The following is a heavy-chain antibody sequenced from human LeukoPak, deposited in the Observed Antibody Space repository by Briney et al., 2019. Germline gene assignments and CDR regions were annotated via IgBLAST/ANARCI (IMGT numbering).Heavy chain of an antibody. Sequence: GGSLRLSCAASGFTFNNYAMSWVRQAPGKGLEWISAITDTGGDTYYADSVKGQFTISRDNSKNTLYLQMNSLRVEDTAVYYCPKGSAAARPYYFDYWGQGILVTVSS. J-gene: IGHJ4*02. V-gene: IGHV3-23*01. CDR1: GFTFNNYA. CDR2: ITDTGGDT. D-gene: IGHD6-13*01. CDR3: PKGSAAARPYYFDY.